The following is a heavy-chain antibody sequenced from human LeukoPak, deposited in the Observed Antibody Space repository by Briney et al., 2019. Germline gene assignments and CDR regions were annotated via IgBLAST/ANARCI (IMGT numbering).Heavy chain of an antibody. D-gene: IGHD1-1*01. CDR1: GFTFSSYE. Sequence: GGPLRLSCAASGFTFSSYEMNWVRQAPGKGLEWISYISSSGSTIHYADSVKGRFTISRDNAKNSLYLQMNSLRAEDTAVYYCAKFDGNWYYFDYWGQGTRVTVSS. J-gene: IGHJ4*02. CDR3: AKFDGNWYYFDY. CDR2: ISSSGSTI. V-gene: IGHV3-48*03.